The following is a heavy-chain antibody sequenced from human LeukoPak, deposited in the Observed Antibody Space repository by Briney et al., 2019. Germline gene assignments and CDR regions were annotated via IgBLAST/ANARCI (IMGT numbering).Heavy chain of an antibody. J-gene: IGHJ3*02. Sequence: GESLKISVQGSGYSSTSYWSGWVRQMPGKGLEWIEIIYPGASDTRYSPPFQGQVPISADKSISTAYLQWSSLKASDTAMYYCARPRIAARLSAFDIWGQGTMVTVSS. CDR3: ARPRIAARLSAFDI. CDR1: GYSSTSYW. V-gene: IGHV5-51*01. D-gene: IGHD6-6*01. CDR2: IYPGASDT.